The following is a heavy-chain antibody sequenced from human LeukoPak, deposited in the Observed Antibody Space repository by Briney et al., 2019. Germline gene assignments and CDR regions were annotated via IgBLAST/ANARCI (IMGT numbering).Heavy chain of an antibody. D-gene: IGHD6-13*01. J-gene: IGHJ5*02. CDR1: GGSISSGTFY. V-gene: IGHV4-39*01. CDR2: IYYSGNT. CDR3: ARHVGYSSSWYENWFDP. Sequence: SETLSLTCTVSGGSISSGTFYWGWIRQPPGKGLEWIGTIYYSGNTYYNPSLKSRVTISVDTSKNQFSLKLSSVTAADTAVYYCARHVGYSSSWYENWFDPWGQGTLVTVSS.